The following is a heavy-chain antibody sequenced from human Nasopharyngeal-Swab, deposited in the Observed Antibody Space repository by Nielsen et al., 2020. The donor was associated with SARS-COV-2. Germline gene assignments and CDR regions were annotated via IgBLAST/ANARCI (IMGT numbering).Heavy chain of an antibody. Sequence: GGSMRLACAASGFTFSSYAMNWVRQAPGKGLEWVSAISRTSSTYYADSVKGRFTVSRDNSKNTLYLQMNSLKTEDTAMYYCLTDYYDNTGHGNYWGQGTLVTVSS. CDR1: GFTFSSYA. D-gene: IGHD3-22*01. J-gene: IGHJ4*02. CDR2: ISRTSST. V-gene: IGHV3-23*01. CDR3: LTDYYDNTGHGNY.